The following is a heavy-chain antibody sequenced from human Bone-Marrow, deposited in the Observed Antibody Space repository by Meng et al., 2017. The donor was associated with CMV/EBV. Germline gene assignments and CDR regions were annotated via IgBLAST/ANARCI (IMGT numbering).Heavy chain of an antibody. CDR3: ARGGGLRYFDWLLPDY. Sequence: GGSLRLSCAASGFTFSSYAMHWVRQAPGKGLEWVAVISYDGSNKYYADSVKGRFTISRDNSKNTPYLQMNSLRAEDTAVYYCARGGGLRYFDWLLPDYWGQGTLVTVSS. CDR1: GFTFSSYA. CDR2: ISYDGSNK. V-gene: IGHV3-30*04. J-gene: IGHJ4*02. D-gene: IGHD3-9*01.